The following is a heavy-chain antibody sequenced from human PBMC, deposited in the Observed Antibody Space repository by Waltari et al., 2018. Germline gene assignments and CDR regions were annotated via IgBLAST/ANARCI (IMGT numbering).Heavy chain of an antibody. CDR1: GGSISSYY. J-gene: IGHJ2*01. Sequence: QVQLQESGPGLVKPSETLSLTCTVSGGSISSYYWSWIRQPPGKGLEWIGYIYYSGSTNYNPSLKSRVTISVDTSKNQFSLKLSSVTAADTAVYYCARGGMTGNTRYAPWYFDVWGRGTLVTVSS. D-gene: IGHD1-7*01. V-gene: IGHV4-59*01. CDR3: ARGGMTGNTRYAPWYFDV. CDR2: IYYSGST.